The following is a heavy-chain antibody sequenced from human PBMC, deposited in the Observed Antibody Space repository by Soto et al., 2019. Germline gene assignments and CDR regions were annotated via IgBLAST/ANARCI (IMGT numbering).Heavy chain of an antibody. D-gene: IGHD4-17*01. CDR3: AKRFGDYVGSFDP. V-gene: IGHV4-59*01. CDR1: GVSITDYH. CDR2: IFSRGTP. Sequence: QVQLQESGPGLVKPSETQSLTCTVSGVSITDYHWSWIRQSPGRGLEWIGYIFSRGTPNYNPSLKSRVTISVDTSRNQFTLKLNSLTAADTAVYFCAKRFGDYVGSFDPWGQGALVIVSS. J-gene: IGHJ5*02.